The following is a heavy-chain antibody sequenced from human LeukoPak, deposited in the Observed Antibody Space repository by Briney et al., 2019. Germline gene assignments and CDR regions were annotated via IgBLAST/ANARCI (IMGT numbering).Heavy chain of an antibody. CDR3: ARDAYDYASES. J-gene: IGHJ5*02. D-gene: IGHD2-2*01. CDR2: LNQDGSDK. V-gene: IGHV3-7*01. Sequence: PGRSLRLSCAASVFTFSSYAMTWVRQAPGKGLEWVANLNQDGSDKKYVDSVKGRFTISRDNAKNSLYLQMNSLRVEDTALYYCARDAYDYASESWGQGTLVTVSS. CDR1: VFTFSSYA.